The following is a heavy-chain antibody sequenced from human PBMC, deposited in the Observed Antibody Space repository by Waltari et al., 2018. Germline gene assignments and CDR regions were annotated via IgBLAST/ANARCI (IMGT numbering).Heavy chain of an antibody. V-gene: IGHV1-2*06. CDR1: GYTFTGYY. CDR3: ARVNGGGYFFGGTYYDESNWFDP. Sequence: QVQLVQSGAEVKKPGASVKVSCKASGYTFTGYYIYWVRQAPGQGLEWRGRSNPNSGGTNYAQKFQGRITLTRDTSISTAYMELSSLTSDDTAMYYCARVNGGGYFFGGTYYDESNWFDPWGQGTLVTVSS. CDR2: SNPNSGGT. D-gene: IGHD2-15*01. J-gene: IGHJ5*02.